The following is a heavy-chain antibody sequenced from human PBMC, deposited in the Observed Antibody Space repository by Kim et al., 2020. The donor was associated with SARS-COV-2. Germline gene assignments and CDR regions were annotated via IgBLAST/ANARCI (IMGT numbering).Heavy chain of an antibody. CDR3: ASALVGVRYGGHYYDSSGYYPAGY. CDR1: GGSVSSGSYY. J-gene: IGHJ4*02. Sequence: SETLSLTCTVSGGSVSSGSYYWSWIRQPPGKGLEWIGYIYYSGSTNYNPSLKSRVTISVDTSKNQFSLKLSPVTAADTAVYYCASALVGVRYGGHYYDSSGYYPAGYWGQGTLVTVSS. D-gene: IGHD3-22*01. CDR2: IYYSGST. V-gene: IGHV4-61*01.